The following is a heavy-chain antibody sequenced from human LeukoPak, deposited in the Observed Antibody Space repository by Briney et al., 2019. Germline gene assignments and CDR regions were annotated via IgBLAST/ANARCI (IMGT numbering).Heavy chain of an antibody. CDR2: MNPNSGNT. J-gene: IGHJ4*02. CDR1: GYTFTSYD. CDR3: ARGEHYIHLFDY. D-gene: IGHD3-10*01. Sequence: GASVKVSCKASGYTFTSYDINWVRQATGQGLEWMGWMNPNSGNTGYAQKLQGRVTMTTDTSTSTAYMELRSLRSDDTAVYYCARGEHYIHLFDYWGQGTLVTVSS. V-gene: IGHV1-8*01.